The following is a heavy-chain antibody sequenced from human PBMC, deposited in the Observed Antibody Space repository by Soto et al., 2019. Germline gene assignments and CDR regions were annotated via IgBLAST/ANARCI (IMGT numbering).Heavy chain of an antibody. J-gene: IGHJ4*02. CDR3: AREEPWESYRPRAFDY. CDR1: GGSISSGGYY. Sequence: PSETLSLTCTVSGGSISSGGYYWSWIRRHPGKGLEWIGYIYYSGSTYYNPSLKSRVTITRDTSATTAYMELSSLTSEDTAVYYCAREEPWESYRPRAFDYWGQGTLVTVSS. V-gene: IGHV4-31*03. CDR2: IYYSGST. D-gene: IGHD3-16*02.